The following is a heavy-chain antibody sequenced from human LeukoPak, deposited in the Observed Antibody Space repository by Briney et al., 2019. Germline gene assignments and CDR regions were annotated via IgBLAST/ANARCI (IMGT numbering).Heavy chain of an antibody. CDR2: INPTGVRT. Sequence: GSLRLSCAASGFTFDDYAMHWVRQAPGKGLEWVSTINPTGVRTYYADSVRGRFTISRDNSKNTVFLQINSLRVEDTAIYYCARDQPHAASWFDPWGQGTLVTVSS. J-gene: IGHJ5*02. CDR3: ARDQPHAASWFDP. CDR1: GFTFDDYA. V-gene: IGHV3-23*01. D-gene: IGHD2-2*01.